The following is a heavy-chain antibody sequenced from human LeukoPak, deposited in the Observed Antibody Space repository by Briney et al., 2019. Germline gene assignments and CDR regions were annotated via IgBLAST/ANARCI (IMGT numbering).Heavy chain of an antibody. V-gene: IGHV4-59*01. D-gene: IGHD6-19*01. CDR1: GGSISSYY. CDR3: ARDRGVAGGNAFDI. Sequence: PSETLSLTCTVSGGSISSYYWSWIRQPAGKGLEWIGYIYYSGSTNYNPSLKSRVTISVDTSKDQFSLKLSSVTAADTAVYYCARDRGVAGGNAFDIRGQGTMVTVSS. CDR2: IYYSGST. J-gene: IGHJ3*02.